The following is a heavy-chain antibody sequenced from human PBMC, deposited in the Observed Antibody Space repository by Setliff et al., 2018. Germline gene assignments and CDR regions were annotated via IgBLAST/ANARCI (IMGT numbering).Heavy chain of an antibody. CDR1: GFLYSNNA. D-gene: IGHD6-13*01. Sequence: GGSLRLSCAASGFLYSNNAFHWVRQTPGKGLEWVSGINWNGGSTGYADSVKGRFTISRDNAKNSLYLQMNSLRAEDTALYYCAKSRDFRGGSSPTPDAFDIWGQGTMVTVSS. V-gene: IGHV3-20*04. CDR3: AKSRDFRGGSSPTPDAFDI. J-gene: IGHJ3*02. CDR2: INWNGGST.